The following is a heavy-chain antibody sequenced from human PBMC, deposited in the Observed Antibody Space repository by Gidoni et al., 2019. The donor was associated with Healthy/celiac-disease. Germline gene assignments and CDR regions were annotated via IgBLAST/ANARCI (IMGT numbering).Heavy chain of an antibody. CDR1: GGSISSGGYS. CDR2: IYHSGST. Sequence: QLQLQESGSGLVKPSQTLSLTCAVSGGSISSGGYSWSWIRQPPGKGLEWIGYIYHSGSTYYNPSLESRVTISVDRSKNQFSLKLSSVTAADTAVYYCARARTYQPLQGPLNWFDPWGQGTLVTVSS. CDR3: ARARTYQPLQGPLNWFDP. D-gene: IGHD2-2*01. V-gene: IGHV4-30-2*01. J-gene: IGHJ5*02.